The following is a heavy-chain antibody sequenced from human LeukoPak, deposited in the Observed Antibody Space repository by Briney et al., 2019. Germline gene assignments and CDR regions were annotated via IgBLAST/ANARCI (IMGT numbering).Heavy chain of an antibody. D-gene: IGHD3-10*01. V-gene: IGHV4-61*02. Sequence: SETLSLTCTVSSGSISSGSYYWSWIRQPAGKGLEWIGRIYTSGNTNYNPSLKSRVTISVDTSKNQFSLKLSSVTAADTAVYYCARHQYGSGDFDYWGQGTLVTVSS. J-gene: IGHJ4*02. CDR3: ARHQYGSGDFDY. CDR1: SGSISSGSYY. CDR2: IYTSGNT.